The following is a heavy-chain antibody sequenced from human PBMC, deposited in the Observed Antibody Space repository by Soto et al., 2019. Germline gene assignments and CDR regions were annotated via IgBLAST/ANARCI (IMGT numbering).Heavy chain of an antibody. CDR1: GFTFSSYA. CDR2: ISESGGTT. CDR3: AKDRSSGWFFDY. V-gene: IGHV3-23*01. Sequence: EVQLLESGGGLVQPGGSLRLSCAASGFTFSSYAMSCVRQAPGKGLEWVSAISESGGTTYYADSVKGRFTISRDNSKNTLNLQMNSLRAEETAVYYCAKDRSSGWFFDYWGQGTLVTVSS. D-gene: IGHD6-19*01. J-gene: IGHJ4*02.